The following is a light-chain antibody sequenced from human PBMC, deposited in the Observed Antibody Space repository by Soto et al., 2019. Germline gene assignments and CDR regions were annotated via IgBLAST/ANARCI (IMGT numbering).Light chain of an antibody. Sequence: QSALTQPASVSGSPGQSITISCTGTSSDVGGYNYVSWYQQHPGKAPKLMIYDVTNRHSGVSNRFSGSKSGNTASLTISGLQAEDEADYYCSSYTSSNSVVFGGGTKVTVL. V-gene: IGLV2-14*01. CDR3: SSYTSSNSVV. J-gene: IGLJ2*01. CDR2: DVT. CDR1: SSDVGGYNY.